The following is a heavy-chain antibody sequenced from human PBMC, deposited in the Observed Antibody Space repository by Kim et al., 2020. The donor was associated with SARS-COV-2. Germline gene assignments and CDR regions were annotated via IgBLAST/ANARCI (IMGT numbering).Heavy chain of an antibody. CDR1: GFTFSSYE. J-gene: IGHJ4*02. CDR3: ANSNYYDYVWWSYRPHPD. CDR2: ISSSGSTI. Sequence: GGSLRLSCAASGFTFSSYEMNWVRQAPGKGLEWVSYISSSGSTIYYADSVKGRFTISRDNAKNSLYLQMNILRAEDKAVYYCANSNYYDYVWWSYRPHPDWGQGTLVTVSS. D-gene: IGHD3-16*02. V-gene: IGHV3-48*03.